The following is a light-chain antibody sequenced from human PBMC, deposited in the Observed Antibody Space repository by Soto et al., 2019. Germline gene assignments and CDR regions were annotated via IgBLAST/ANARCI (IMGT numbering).Light chain of an antibody. CDR3: SSYTSRDTRV. J-gene: IGLJ1*01. CDR2: EVT. CDR1: SSDVGGYNF. Sequence: QSALTQPASMSGSPGQSITISSTGTSSDVGGYNFVSWYQQHPDKAPKLMLYEVTKRPSGVSDRFSGSKSGNTASLTISGLQPEDEADYYCSSYTSRDTRVFGTGTKVTVL. V-gene: IGLV2-14*01.